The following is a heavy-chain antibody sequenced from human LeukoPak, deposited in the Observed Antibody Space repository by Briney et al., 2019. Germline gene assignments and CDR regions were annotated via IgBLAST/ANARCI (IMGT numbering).Heavy chain of an antibody. J-gene: IGHJ4*02. CDR1: GGTFSSYA. D-gene: IGHD2-2*02. V-gene: IGHV1-69*13. CDR2: IIPIFGTA. Sequence: ASVKASCKASGGTFSSYAISWVRQAPGQGLEWMGGIIPIFGTANYAQKFQGRVTITADESTSTAYMELSSLRSEDTAVYYCARAGEYQLLYDYWGQGTLVTVSS. CDR3: ARAGEYQLLYDY.